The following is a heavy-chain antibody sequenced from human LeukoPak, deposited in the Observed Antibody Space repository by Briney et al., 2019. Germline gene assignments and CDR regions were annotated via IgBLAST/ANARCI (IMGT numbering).Heavy chain of an antibody. V-gene: IGHV3-48*01. J-gene: IGHJ4*02. CDR1: GFTFSSYS. CDR2: ISSSSSTI. CDR3: ARAGPLPADY. Sequence: GGPLRLSCAASGFTFSSYSMNWVRQAPGKGLEWVSYISSSSSTIYYADSVKGRFTISRDNAKNSLYLQMNSLRAEDTAVYYCARAGPLPADYWGQGTLVTVSS.